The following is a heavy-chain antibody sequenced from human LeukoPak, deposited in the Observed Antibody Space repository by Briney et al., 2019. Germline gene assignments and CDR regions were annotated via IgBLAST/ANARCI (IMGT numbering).Heavy chain of an antibody. CDR1: GFTFSSYG. D-gene: IGHD5-12*01. J-gene: IGHJ6*02. V-gene: IGHV3-30*18. Sequence: GGSLRLSCAASGFTFSSYGMQWVRQAPGKGLEWVALISNDGSNTYYEDSVKGRFTISRDNSKNTLYLQMDSLRAEDTAVYYCAKDRGSSTYNSYGMDVWGQGTTVTVSS. CDR2: ISNDGSNT. CDR3: AKDRGSSTYNSYGMDV.